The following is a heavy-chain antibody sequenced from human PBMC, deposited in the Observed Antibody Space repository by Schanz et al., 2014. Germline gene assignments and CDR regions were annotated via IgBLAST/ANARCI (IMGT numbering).Heavy chain of an antibody. Sequence: ASGFTFSIYAMHWVRQAPGKVVEYVSSIRSKGDMTFYGNSVKGRFTISRDNSKNYLYLQLCSVRAEDTADYFGAKHHIVWAVIFLKFSDSWG. CDR3: AKHHIVWAVIFLKFSDS. J-gene: IGHJ6*01. D-gene: IGHD3-10*01. CDR1: GFTFSIYA. V-gene: IGHV3-64*01. CDR2: IRSKGDMT.